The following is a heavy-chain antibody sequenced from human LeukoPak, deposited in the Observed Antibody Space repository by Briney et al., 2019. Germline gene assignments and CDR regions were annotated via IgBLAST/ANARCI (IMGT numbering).Heavy chain of an antibody. CDR3: ARDLTSWYFDV. CDR2: IYYSGST. J-gene: IGHJ2*01. V-gene: IGHV4-59*12. CDR1: GGSISSYY. Sequence: PSETLSLTCTVSGGSISSYYWSWIRQPPGKGLEWIRYIYYSGSTNYNPSLKSRVTMSVDTSKDLSPLKLYSVTAADTAVYYCARDLTSWYFDVWGRGTLVTVSS.